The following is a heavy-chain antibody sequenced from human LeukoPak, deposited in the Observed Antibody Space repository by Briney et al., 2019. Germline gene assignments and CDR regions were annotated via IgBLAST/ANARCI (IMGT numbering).Heavy chain of an antibody. D-gene: IGHD3-3*01. CDR1: GGSFSGYY. CDR3: ARVGYRYYDFWSGYYREGTGAIGY. V-gene: IGHV4-34*01. J-gene: IGHJ4*02. CDR2: INHSGST. Sequence: KPSETLSLTCAVYGGSFSGYYWSWIRQPPGKGLEWIGEINHSGSTNYNPSLKSRVTISVDTSKNQFSLKLSSVTAADTAVCYCARVGYRYYDFWSGYYREGTGAIGYWGQGTLVTVSS.